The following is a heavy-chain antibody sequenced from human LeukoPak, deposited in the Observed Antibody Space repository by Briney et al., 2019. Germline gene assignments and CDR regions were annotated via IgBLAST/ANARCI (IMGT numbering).Heavy chain of an antibody. CDR1: GFTVSSNY. J-gene: IGHJ5*02. V-gene: IGHV3-53*01. CDR3: TGANSGTIPGVDP. CDR2: IHSGGNT. D-gene: IGHD1-26*01. Sequence: GGSLRLSCAASGFTVSSNYMSWVRQAPGKGREWVSIIHSGGNTYYADSVKGRFTISRDNSKNTLYLQMNSLRAEDTAVYYCTGANSGTIPGVDPWGQGTLVTVSS.